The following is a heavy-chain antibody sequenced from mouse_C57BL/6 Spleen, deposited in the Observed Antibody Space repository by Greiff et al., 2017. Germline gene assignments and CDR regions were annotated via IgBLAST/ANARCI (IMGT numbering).Heavy chain of an antibody. V-gene: IGHV1-64*01. J-gene: IGHJ3*01. Sequence: VQLQQPGAELVKPGASVKLSCKASGYTFTSYWMHWVKQRPGQGLEWIGMIHPNSGSTNYNEKFKSKATLTVDKSSSTAYMHLSSLTSEDSAVYYCAKRGAANWFAYWGQGTLVTVAA. CDR2: IHPNSGST. CDR3: AKRGAANWFAY. CDR1: GYTFTSYW.